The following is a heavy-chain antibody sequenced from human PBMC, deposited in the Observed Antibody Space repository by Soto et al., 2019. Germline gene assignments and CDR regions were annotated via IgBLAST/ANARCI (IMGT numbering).Heavy chain of an antibody. CDR2: IIPILGIA. V-gene: IGHV1-69*08. CDR1: GGTFSSYT. Sequence: QVQLVQSGAEVTKPGSSVKVSCKASGGTFSSYTISWVRQAPGQGLEWMGRIIPILGIANYAQKFQGRVTITADKSTSTAYRELSSLRSEDTAVYYCARDGYFPERGYTAFDIWGQGTMVTVSS. J-gene: IGHJ3*02. CDR3: ARDGYFPERGYTAFDI. D-gene: IGHD2-2*02.